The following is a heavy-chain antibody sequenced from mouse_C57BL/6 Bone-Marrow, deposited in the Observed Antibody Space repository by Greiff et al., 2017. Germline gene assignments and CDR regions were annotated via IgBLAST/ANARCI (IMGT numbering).Heavy chain of an antibody. CDR1: GYTFTSYT. V-gene: IGHV1-4*01. J-gene: IGHJ3*01. Sequence: QVQLQQSGAELARPGASVKMSCKASGYTFTSYTMHWVKQRPGQGLEWIGNINPSSGYTKYNQKFKDKATLTADKSSSTAYMQLGSLTSEDSAVCYCASGGNWWFAYWGQGTLVTVSA. D-gene: IGHD2-1*01. CDR2: INPSSGYT. CDR3: ASGGNWWFAY.